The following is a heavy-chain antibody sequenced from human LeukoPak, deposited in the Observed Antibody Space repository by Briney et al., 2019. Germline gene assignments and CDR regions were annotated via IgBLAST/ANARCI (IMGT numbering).Heavy chain of an antibody. CDR1: GFTFSSYW. D-gene: IGHD3-16*01. CDR3: ARIFWADAFDI. CDR2: IKQDGSEK. Sequence: GGSLRLSCAASGFTFSSYWMSWVRQAQGKGLKWVANIKQDGSEKYYVDSVKGRFTISRDNAKNSLYLQMNSLRAEDTAVYYCARIFWADAFDIWGQGTMVTVSS. J-gene: IGHJ3*02. V-gene: IGHV3-7*01.